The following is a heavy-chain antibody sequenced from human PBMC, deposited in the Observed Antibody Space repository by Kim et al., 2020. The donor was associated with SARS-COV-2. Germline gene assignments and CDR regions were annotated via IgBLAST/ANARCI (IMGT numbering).Heavy chain of an antibody. CDR1: GFIFGDSR. D-gene: IGHD1-26*01. CDR3: SRQVGGGVDD. V-gene: IGHV3-74*01. CDR2: TGTDESTV. Sequence: GGSLRLSCGASGFIFGDSRMHWVRQAPGKGLEWVARTGTDESTVNYAASVKGRFTISRDNANNIVYLQMNSLRPEDTAIYYCSRQVGGGVDDWGQGTLVTVSS. J-gene: IGHJ4*02.